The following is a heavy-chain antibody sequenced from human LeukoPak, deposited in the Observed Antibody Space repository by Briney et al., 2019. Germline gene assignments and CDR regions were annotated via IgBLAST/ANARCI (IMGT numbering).Heavy chain of an antibody. CDR1: GFTFNPYG. CDR2: ISSSSSYI. J-gene: IGHJ4*02. Sequence: GGSLRLSCTVSGFTFNPYGMNWVRQAPGKGLEWVSSISSSSSYIYYADSVKGRFTISRDNAKNSLYLQMNSLRAEDTAVYYCARDARDVNYYDSWGQGTLVTVSS. D-gene: IGHD3-10*01. V-gene: IGHV3-21*01. CDR3: ARDARDVNYYDS.